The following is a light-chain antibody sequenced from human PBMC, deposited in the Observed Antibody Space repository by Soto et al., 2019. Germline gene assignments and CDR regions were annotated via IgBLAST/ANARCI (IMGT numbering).Light chain of an antibody. J-gene: IGLJ2*01. V-gene: IGLV2-14*01. CDR1: SSDVDGYNY. Sequence: QSVLTQPASVSGSPGQSITISCTGTSSDVDGYNYVSWYQYHPGKAPKLMIYDVNNRPSGVSNRFSGSKSGNTASLTISGLQADDEADYYCSSFTISRNTVIFGGGTQLTVL. CDR3: SSFTISRNTVI. CDR2: DVN.